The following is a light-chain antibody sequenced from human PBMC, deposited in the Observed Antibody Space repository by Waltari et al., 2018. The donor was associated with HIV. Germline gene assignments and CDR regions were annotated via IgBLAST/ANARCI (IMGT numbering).Light chain of an antibody. V-gene: IGLV2-14*01. CDR2: EVT. CDR3: SSYTTSSTVV. Sequence: QSALTQPASVSGSPGQSITLSCAGTSADVVAYNYVSWYQQHPEKAYKRRIYEVTVRPSWVCNRFSGSKSGTTASLTISGLHAEDDADYYCSSYTTSSTVVFGGGTKLTVL. J-gene: IGLJ2*01. CDR1: SADVVAYNY.